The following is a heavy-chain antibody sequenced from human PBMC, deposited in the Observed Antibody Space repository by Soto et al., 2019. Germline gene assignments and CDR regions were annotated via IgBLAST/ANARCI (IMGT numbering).Heavy chain of an antibody. D-gene: IGHD2-2*01. CDR2: IRSKANSYAT. CDR1: GFTFSGSA. J-gene: IGHJ6*03. Sequence: EVQLVESGGGLVQPGGSLKLSCAASGFTFSGSAMHWVRQASGKGLEWVGRIRSKANSYATAYAASVKGRFTISRDDSKNTAYLQMNSLKTEDTAVYYCTRARRDIVLVPAARYKDYYYYYYMDVWGKGTTVTVSS. V-gene: IGHV3-73*01. CDR3: TRARRDIVLVPAARYKDYYYYYYMDV.